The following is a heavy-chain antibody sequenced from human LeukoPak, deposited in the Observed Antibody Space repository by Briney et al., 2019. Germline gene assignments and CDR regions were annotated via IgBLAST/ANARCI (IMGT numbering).Heavy chain of an antibody. CDR3: AKARVGEAGASDY. J-gene: IGHJ4*02. V-gene: IGHV3-23*01. Sequence: PGGSLRLSCAASGFTFSSYGMSWVRQPPGKGLEWVSTITSSGGSTYYTDPVKGRFTISRDSSKNTLYLQMNSLRVEDTAVYYCAKARVGEAGASDYWGQGTLVTVSS. D-gene: IGHD6-13*01. CDR1: GFTFSSYG. CDR2: ITSSGGST.